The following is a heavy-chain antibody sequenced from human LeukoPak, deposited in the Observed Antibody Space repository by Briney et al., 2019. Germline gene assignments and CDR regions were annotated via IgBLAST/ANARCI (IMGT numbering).Heavy chain of an antibody. Sequence: PGGSLRLSCAASGFTFNSYAMSWVRQAPGKGLEWVAVIWYDGSNKYYADSVKGRFTISRDNSKNTLYLQMNSLRAEDTAVYYCARDWCGGDCYGADYWGQGTLVTVSS. CDR1: GFTFNSYA. V-gene: IGHV3-33*08. CDR2: IWYDGSNK. J-gene: IGHJ4*02. D-gene: IGHD2-21*02. CDR3: ARDWCGGDCYGADY.